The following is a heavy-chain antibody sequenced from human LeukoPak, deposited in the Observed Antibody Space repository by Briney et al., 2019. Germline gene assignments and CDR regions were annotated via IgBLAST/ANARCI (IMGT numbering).Heavy chain of an antibody. CDR2: IGTAGDT. Sequence: PGGSLRLSCAASGFTFSSYDMHWVRQATGKGLEWVSAIGTAGDTYYPGSVKGRFTISRENAKNSLYLQMNSLRAGDTAVYYCARGVAVAGNEGVDAFDIWGQGTMVTVSS. CDR3: ARGVAVAGNEGVDAFDI. D-gene: IGHD6-19*01. V-gene: IGHV3-13*01. CDR1: GFTFSSYD. J-gene: IGHJ3*02.